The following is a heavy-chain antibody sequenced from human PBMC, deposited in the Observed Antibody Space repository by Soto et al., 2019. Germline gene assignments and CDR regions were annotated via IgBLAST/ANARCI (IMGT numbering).Heavy chain of an antibody. J-gene: IGHJ6*02. CDR3: ARDLPDIVVVPAAMPTEGNYGMDV. CDR1: GYTFTSYG. D-gene: IGHD2-2*01. CDR2: ISAYNGNT. Sequence: QVQLVQSGAEVKKPGASVKVSCKASGYTFTSYGISWVRQAPGQGLEWMGWISAYNGNTNYAQKLQGRVTMTTDTSTSTAYMELRSLRSDDTAVYYCARDLPDIVVVPAAMPTEGNYGMDVWGQGTTVTVSS. V-gene: IGHV1-18*01.